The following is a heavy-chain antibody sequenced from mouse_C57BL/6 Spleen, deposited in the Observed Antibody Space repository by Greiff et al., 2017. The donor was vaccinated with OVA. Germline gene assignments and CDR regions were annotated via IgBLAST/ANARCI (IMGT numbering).Heavy chain of an antibody. V-gene: IGHV1-80*01. D-gene: IGHD3-2*02. Sequence: VQLQQSGAELVKPGASVKISCKASGYAFSSYWMNWVKQRPGQGLEWIGQIYPGDGDTNYNGKFKGKATLTADKSSSTAYMQLSSLTSEDSAVYFCAREGSGYPHFAYWGQGTLVTVSA. CDR2: IYPGDGDT. CDR3: AREGSGYPHFAY. CDR1: GYAFSSYW. J-gene: IGHJ3*01.